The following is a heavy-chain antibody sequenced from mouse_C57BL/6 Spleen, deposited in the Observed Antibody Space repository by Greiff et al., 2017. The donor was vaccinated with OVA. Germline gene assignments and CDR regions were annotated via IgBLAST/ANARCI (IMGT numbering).Heavy chain of an antibody. CDR2: ISYDGSN. D-gene: IGHD2-2*01. V-gene: IGHV3-6*01. CDR3: ARDLVTTTGAY. Sequence: DVKLQESGPGLVKPSQSLSLTCSVTGYSITSGYYWNWIRQFPGNKLEWMGYISYDGSNNYNPSLKNRISITRDTSKNQFFLKLNSVTTEDTATYYCARDLVTTTGAYWGQGTLVTVSA. CDR1: GYSITSGYY. J-gene: IGHJ3*01.